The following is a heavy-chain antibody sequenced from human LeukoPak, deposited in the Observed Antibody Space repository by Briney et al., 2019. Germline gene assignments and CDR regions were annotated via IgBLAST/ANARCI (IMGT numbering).Heavy chain of an antibody. D-gene: IGHD1-1*01. CDR1: GFTFNTYT. CDR3: AKGLERESRLDS. Sequence: GGSLRLSCETSGFTFNTYTMYWVRQAPGKGLEWVSGISNSGGSTYYADSVKGRFTISRDNSKNTLYLQMNSLRADDTALYYCAKGLERESRLDSWGQGALVTVSS. V-gene: IGHV3-23*01. J-gene: IGHJ4*02. CDR2: ISNSGGST.